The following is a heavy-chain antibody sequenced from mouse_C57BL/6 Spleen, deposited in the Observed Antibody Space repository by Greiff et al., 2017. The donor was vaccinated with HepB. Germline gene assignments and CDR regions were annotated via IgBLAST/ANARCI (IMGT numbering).Heavy chain of an antibody. D-gene: IGHD3-1*01. CDR1: GYTFTSYW. CDR2: INPSNGGT. CDR3: ARSPTGDYYFDY. V-gene: IGHV1-53*01. J-gene: IGHJ2*01. Sequence: VQLQQSGTELVKPGASVKLSCKASGYTFTSYWMHWVKQRPGQGLEWIGNINPSNGGTNYNEKFKSKATLTVDKSSSTAYMQLSSLTSEDSAVYYCARSPTGDYYFDYWGQGTTLTVSS.